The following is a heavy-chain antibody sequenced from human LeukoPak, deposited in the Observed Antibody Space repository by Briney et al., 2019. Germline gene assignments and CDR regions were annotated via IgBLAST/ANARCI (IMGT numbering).Heavy chain of an antibody. J-gene: IGHJ4*02. CDR1: GFTFSSYE. V-gene: IGHV3-48*03. CDR2: ISSSGSTI. CDR3: ARESLNFDY. Sequence: PGGSLRLSCAASGFTFSSYEMNWVRQAPGKGLEWVSYISSSGSTIYYADSVKGRFTISRDNAKNSLYLQMNSLRAEDTAVYYCARESLNFDYWGQGTLVTVPS.